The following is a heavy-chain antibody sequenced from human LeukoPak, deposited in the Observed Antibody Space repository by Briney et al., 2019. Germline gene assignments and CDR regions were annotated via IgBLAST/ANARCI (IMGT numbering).Heavy chain of an antibody. CDR3: ARIPHPDYADAQ. J-gene: IGHJ4*02. CDR2: ISYDETNK. Sequence: PGGSLRLSCAASGFTFTNYAMHWVRQTPGKGLEWVAVISYDETNKYYEDSVKGRFTISRDNGKKLVHLQLNSLRAEDTAVYFCARIPHPDYADAQWGQGTLVIVSS. CDR1: GFTFTNYA. V-gene: IGHV3-30*04. D-gene: IGHD4-17*01.